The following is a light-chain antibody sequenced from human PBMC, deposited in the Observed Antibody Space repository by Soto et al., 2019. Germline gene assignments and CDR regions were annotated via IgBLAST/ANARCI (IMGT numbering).Light chain of an antibody. CDR3: QQYVTSSPRT. Sequence: EIVLTQSPGTLSLSPGERATLSCSASHTISSSYLAWYQQKPGQAPRRLMYGISRRATAIPDRFSGSGSGTEFTLTITRLEPEDFAVYYCQQYVTSSPRTFGQGTKVEIK. J-gene: IGKJ1*01. CDR1: HTISSSY. CDR2: GIS. V-gene: IGKV3-20*01.